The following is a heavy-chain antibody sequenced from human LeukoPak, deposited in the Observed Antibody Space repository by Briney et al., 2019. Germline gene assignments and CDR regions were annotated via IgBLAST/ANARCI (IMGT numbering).Heavy chain of an antibody. CDR3: ARDVPDSSGYKYYFDY. J-gene: IGHJ4*02. D-gene: IGHD3-22*01. CDR1: GGTFSSYA. Sequence: SVKVSCKASGGTFSSYAISWVRQAPGQGLEWMGGIIPIFGTANYAQKFQGRVTITTDESTSTAYMELSSLRSEDTAVYYCARDVPDSSGYKYYFDYWGQGTLVTVSS. V-gene: IGHV1-69*05. CDR2: IIPIFGTA.